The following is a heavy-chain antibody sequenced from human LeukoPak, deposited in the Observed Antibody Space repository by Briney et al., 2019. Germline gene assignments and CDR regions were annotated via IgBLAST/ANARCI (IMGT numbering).Heavy chain of an antibody. Sequence: TGGSLRLSCAVSGFTVSGNYMSWVRHAPGKGLEWVSLIYSGGTTYYADSVKGRFTISRDNSKNTLYLQMNSLRAEDTAVYYCARRAGGYSHPYDYWGQGILVTVSS. V-gene: IGHV3-53*01. CDR1: GFTVSGNY. CDR2: IYSGGTT. D-gene: IGHD4-23*01. J-gene: IGHJ4*02. CDR3: ARRAGGYSHPYDY.